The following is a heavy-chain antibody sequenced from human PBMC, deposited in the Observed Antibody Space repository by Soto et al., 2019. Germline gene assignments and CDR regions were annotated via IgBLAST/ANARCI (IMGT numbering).Heavy chain of an antibody. J-gene: IGHJ3*02. CDR3: ASVVTSHDAFDI. CDR1: GFTFSSYS. V-gene: IGHV3-21*01. CDR2: ISSSSSYI. D-gene: IGHD3-22*01. Sequence: EVQLVESGGGLVKPEGSLRLSCAASGFTFSSYSMNWVRQAPGKGLEWVSSISSSSSYIYYADSVKGRFTISRDNAKNSLYLQMNSLRAEDTAVYYCASVVTSHDAFDIWGQGTMVTVSS.